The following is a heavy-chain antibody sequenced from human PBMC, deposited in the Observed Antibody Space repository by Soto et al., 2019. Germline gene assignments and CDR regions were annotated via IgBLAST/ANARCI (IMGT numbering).Heavy chain of an antibody. D-gene: IGHD3-10*01. CDR2: IWSDGSNQ. V-gene: IGHV3-33*01. J-gene: IGHJ6*03. CDR3: ARERTFGENNHNYMDV. Sequence: QVQLVESGGGVVHPGTSLRLSCAVSGFTFSTYGFHWVRQAPGKGLQWVGVIWSDGSNQRYAESVKGRFTISRDNSKNTLYLQMNSLRAEDTAVYYCARERTFGENNHNYMDVWGTGITVTVSS. CDR1: GFTFSTYG.